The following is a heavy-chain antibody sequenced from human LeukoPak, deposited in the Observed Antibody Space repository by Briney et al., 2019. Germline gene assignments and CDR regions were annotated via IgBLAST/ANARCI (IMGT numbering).Heavy chain of an antibody. CDR2: ISGSGGST. CDR1: GFTFSSYA. V-gene: IGHV3-23*01. J-gene: IGHJ4*02. D-gene: IGHD3-10*01. CDR3: AKGPYYYGSGSYTDY. Sequence: GGSLRLSCASSGFTFSSYAMSWVRQAPGKGLEWVSAISGSGGSTYYADSVKGRFTISRDNSKNTLYLQMNSLRAEDTAVYYCAKGPYYYGSGSYTDYWGQGTLVAVSS.